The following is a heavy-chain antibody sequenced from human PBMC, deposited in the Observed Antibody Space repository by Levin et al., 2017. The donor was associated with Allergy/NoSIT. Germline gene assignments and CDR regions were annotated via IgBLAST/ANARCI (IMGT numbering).Heavy chain of an antibody. D-gene: IGHD4-17*01. CDR3: ARDEERDGFDGFDI. Sequence: LSLTCAASGFSVRDHYMSWVRQAPGKGLEWISSFYINGNTYYADSVNGRFTISRDNSKNTVHLQMSSLRAEDTAVYYCARDEERDGFDGFDIWGQGTVVTVSS. J-gene: IGHJ3*02. CDR1: GFSVRDHY. V-gene: IGHV3-66*01. CDR2: FYINGNT.